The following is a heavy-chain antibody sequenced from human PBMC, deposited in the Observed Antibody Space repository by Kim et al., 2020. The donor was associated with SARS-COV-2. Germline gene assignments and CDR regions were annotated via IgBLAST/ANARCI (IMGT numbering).Heavy chain of an antibody. Sequence: GGSLRLSCAASGFTFSSYGMHWVRQAPGKGLEWVAVISYDGSNKYYADSVKGRFTISRDNSKNTLYLQMNSLRAEDTAVYYCAKAGDILTGYLAGMDVWGQGTTVTFSS. J-gene: IGHJ6*02. CDR1: GFTFSSYG. CDR3: AKAGDILTGYLAGMDV. D-gene: IGHD3-9*01. CDR2: ISYDGSNK. V-gene: IGHV3-30*18.